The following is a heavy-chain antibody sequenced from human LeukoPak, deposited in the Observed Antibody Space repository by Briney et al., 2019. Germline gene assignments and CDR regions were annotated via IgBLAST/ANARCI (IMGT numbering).Heavy chain of an antibody. CDR2: IIPIFGTA. V-gene: IGHV1-69*05. D-gene: IGHD5-18*01. Sequence: GASVKVSCKASGGTFSSYAISWVRQAPGQGLEWMGGIIPIFGTANYAQNFQGRVTMNRDTSISTAYMELSSLRSDDTAVYYCARSADGYTCGHFDFWGQGTLVTVSS. J-gene: IGHJ4*02. CDR3: ARSADGYTCGHFDF. CDR1: GGTFSSYA.